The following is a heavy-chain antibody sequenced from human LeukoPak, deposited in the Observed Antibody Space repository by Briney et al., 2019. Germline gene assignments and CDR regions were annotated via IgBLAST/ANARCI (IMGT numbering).Heavy chain of an antibody. CDR3: ARDNYVWGSYRPNWFDP. CDR1: GFTFSSYS. CDR2: ISSSSSYI. D-gene: IGHD3-16*02. V-gene: IGHV3-21*01. J-gene: IGHJ5*02. Sequence: GGSLRLSCAASGFTFSSYSMNWVRQAPGKGLEWVSSISSSSSYIYYADSVKGRFTISRDNAKNSLYLQMNSLRAEDTAVYYCARDNYVWGSYRPNWFDPWGQGTLVTVSS.